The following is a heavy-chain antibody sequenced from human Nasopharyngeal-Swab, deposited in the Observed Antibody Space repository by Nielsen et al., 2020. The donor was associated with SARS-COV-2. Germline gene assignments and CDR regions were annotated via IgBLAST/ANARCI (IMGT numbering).Heavy chain of an antibody. Sequence: SETRSLTCTVSGGSISSSSYYWGWIRQHPGKGLEGIGGIYYSGSPYYNPSLKSRVTISVDTSKNQFSLKLSSVTAADTAVYYCARHRYSSSWSWYFDYWGQGTLVTVSS. CDR3: ARHRYSSSWSWYFDY. D-gene: IGHD6-13*01. CDR1: GGSISSSSYY. V-gene: IGHV4-39*01. CDR2: IYYSGSP. J-gene: IGHJ4*02.